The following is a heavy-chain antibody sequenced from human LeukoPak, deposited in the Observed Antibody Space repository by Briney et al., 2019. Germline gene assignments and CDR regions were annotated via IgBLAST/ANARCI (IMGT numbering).Heavy chain of an antibody. CDR3: AKGRYSSGWYGIDY. CDR1: GFTFSSYG. CDR2: ISGSGGST. V-gene: IGHV3-23*01. D-gene: IGHD6-19*01. Sequence: PGGSLRLSCAASGFTFSSYGMSWVRQAPGKGLEWVSAISGSGGSTYYADSVKGRFTISRDNSKNTLYLQMNSLRAEDTAVYYCAKGRYSSGWYGIDYWGQGTLVTVSS. J-gene: IGHJ4*02.